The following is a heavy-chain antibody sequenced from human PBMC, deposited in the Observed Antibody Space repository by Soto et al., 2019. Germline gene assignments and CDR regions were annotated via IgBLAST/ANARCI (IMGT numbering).Heavy chain of an antibody. J-gene: IGHJ3*01. D-gene: IGHD3-3*01. V-gene: IGHV3-7*01. CDR1: GFTFSSFW. CDR3: VRSQSAAYHA. Sequence: EVQLVESGGGLVQPGGSLTLSCAASGFTFSSFWMTWVRQAPGKGLEWVANIKQDGSAKNYVDSVEGRFTVSRDNAKNSLYLQMNSLRVEDTAMYCSVRSQSAAYHAWGQGTMVIVSS. CDR2: IKQDGSAK.